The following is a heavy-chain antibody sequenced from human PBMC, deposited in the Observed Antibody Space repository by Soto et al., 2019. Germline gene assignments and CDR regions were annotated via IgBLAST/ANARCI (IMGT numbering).Heavy chain of an antibody. Sequence: GWSLRLSCAASGFIFSSFVMSWVRQAPGKGLEWVSAISGSGGSTYYADSVKGRFTISRDNSKNTLYLQINSLRAEDTAVYFCARDPQFLNYFDFWGQGTLVTVSS. V-gene: IGHV3-23*01. J-gene: IGHJ4*02. D-gene: IGHD2-21*01. CDR2: ISGSGGST. CDR1: GFIFSSFV. CDR3: ARDPQFLNYFDF.